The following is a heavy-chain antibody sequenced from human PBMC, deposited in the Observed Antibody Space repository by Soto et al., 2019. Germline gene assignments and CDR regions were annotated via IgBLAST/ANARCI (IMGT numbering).Heavy chain of an antibody. J-gene: IGHJ5*02. CDR1: GFTFSSYG. CDR3: AKDLVVVAAIPMFDP. Sequence: SGGGVVQPGRSLRLSCAASGFTFSSYGMHWVRQAPGKGLEWVAVISYDGSNKYYADSVKGRFTISRDNSKNTLYLQMNSLRAEDTAVYYCAKDLVVVAAIPMFDPWGQGTLVTVSS. D-gene: IGHD2-15*01. CDR2: ISYDGSNK. V-gene: IGHV3-30*18.